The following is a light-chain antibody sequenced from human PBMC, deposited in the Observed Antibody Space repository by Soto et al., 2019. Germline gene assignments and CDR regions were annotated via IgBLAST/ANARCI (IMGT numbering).Light chain of an antibody. CDR2: AAS. Sequence: EIVMTQSPATLSVSPGERATLSCRTSQSIGSNLGWYQQKPGQAPRLLIYAASTRATGIQARFSGSGSGTEFTHTISSQQSEDSAVYYCQQYNNWSLITFGQGTRLEIK. CDR1: QSIGSN. J-gene: IGKJ5*01. CDR3: QQYNNWSLIT. V-gene: IGKV3-15*01.